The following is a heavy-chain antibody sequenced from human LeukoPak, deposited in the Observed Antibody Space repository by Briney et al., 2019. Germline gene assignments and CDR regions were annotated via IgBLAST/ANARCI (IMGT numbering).Heavy chain of an antibody. CDR3: ARGAPRYSSGWYDY. J-gene: IGHJ4*02. Sequence: GGSLRLSCAASGFTFSSYWMSWVRQAPGKGLEWVANIKQDGSEKYYVDSVKGRFTISRDNAKNSLYLQMNSLRAEDTAVYYCARGAPRYSSGWYDYWGQGTRVTVSS. D-gene: IGHD6-19*01. CDR2: IKQDGSEK. V-gene: IGHV3-7*05. CDR1: GFTFSSYW.